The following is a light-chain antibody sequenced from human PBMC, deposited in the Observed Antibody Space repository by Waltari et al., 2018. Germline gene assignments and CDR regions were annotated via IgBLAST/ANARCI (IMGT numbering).Light chain of an antibody. V-gene: IGKV1-39*01. Sequence: DIQMTQSPSSLSASVGDRVTITGRASQSIRSYLNWYQQKQGKAPKLLIYAASRLQIGVPSRFSGSGSGTDFTLTISSLQPEDFATYYCQQSYSTPFTFGPGTKVDIK. CDR3: QQSYSTPFT. CDR2: AAS. CDR1: QSIRSY. J-gene: IGKJ3*01.